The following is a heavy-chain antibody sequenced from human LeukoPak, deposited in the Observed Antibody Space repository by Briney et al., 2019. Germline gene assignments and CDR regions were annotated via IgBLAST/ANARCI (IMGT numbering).Heavy chain of an antibody. V-gene: IGHV3-21*01. CDR2: ISSSSGYI. Sequence: GGSLRLSCAASGFTFSSYSMNWVRQTPGKGLEWVSSISSSSGYIYYADSVKGRFTISRDNAKNSLYLQMNSLRAEDTAVYYCAREAIAAAGHDAFDIWGQGTMVTVSS. CDR3: AREAIAAAGHDAFDI. D-gene: IGHD6-13*01. J-gene: IGHJ3*02. CDR1: GFTFSSYS.